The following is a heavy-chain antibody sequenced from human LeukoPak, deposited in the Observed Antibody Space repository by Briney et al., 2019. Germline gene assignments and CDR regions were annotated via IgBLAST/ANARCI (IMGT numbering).Heavy chain of an antibody. V-gene: IGHV3-21*01. J-gene: IGHJ4*02. D-gene: IGHD4-17*01. CDR2: IGSSSSYI. CDR1: GFTFSSYS. Sequence: PGGSLRLSCAASGFTFSSYSMNWVRQAPGKGLEWVSSIGSSSSYIYYADSVKGRFTISRDNAKNSLYLQMNSLRAEDTAVYYCARVRRAYGDYGCFDYWGQGTLVTVSS. CDR3: ARVRRAYGDYGCFDY.